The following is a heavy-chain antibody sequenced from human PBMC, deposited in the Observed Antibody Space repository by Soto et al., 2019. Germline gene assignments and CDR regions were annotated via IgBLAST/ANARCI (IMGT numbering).Heavy chain of an antibody. Sequence: GGSLRLSCAASGFTVSSNYMSWVRQAPGKGLEWVSVIYSGGSTYYADSVKGRFTISRDNSKNTLYLQMNSLRAEDTAVYYCERAPSLRGYSYGYIWYFDLWGRGTLVTVSS. D-gene: IGHD5-18*01. J-gene: IGHJ2*01. CDR3: ERAPSLRGYSYGYIWYFDL. CDR1: GFTVSSNY. CDR2: IYSGGST. V-gene: IGHV3-53*01.